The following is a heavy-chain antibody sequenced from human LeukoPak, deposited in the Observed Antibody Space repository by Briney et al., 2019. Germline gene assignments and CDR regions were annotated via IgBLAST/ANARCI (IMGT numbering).Heavy chain of an antibody. V-gene: IGHV3-64*01. CDR3: ATIAVAGGEDC. J-gene: IGHJ4*02. CDR2: ISSNGGST. CDR1: GFTFSSYA. D-gene: IGHD6-19*01. Sequence: SGGSLRLSCAASGFTFSSYAMHWVRQAPGKGLEYVSAISSNGGSTYYANSVKGRFTISRDNSKNTLYLQMGGLRAEDMAVYYCATIAVAGGEDCWGQGTLVTVSS.